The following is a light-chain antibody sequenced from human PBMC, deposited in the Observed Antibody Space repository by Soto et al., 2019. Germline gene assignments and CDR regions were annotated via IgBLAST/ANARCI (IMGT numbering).Light chain of an antibody. CDR1: SSDVGGYNY. V-gene: IGLV2-14*01. J-gene: IGLJ2*01. Sequence: QSALTQPASVSGSPGQSITISCTGTSSDVGGYNYVSWYQQHPGKAAKLMIYDVSNRPSGVSNRFSGSKSGNTASLTISGLQAEDEADYYCRSYTSSSTLGFGGGTKLTVL. CDR2: DVS. CDR3: RSYTSSSTLG.